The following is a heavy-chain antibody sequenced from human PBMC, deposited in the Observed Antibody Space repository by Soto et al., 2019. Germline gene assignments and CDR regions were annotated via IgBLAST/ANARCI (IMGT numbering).Heavy chain of an antibody. CDR1: GFTFSSYA. CDR3: ATDTYSSSSY. V-gene: IGHV3-23*01. Sequence: PGGSLRLSCAASGFTFSSYAMSWVRQAPGKGLEWVSAISGSGGSTYYADSVKGRFTISRDNTKNTLYLQMNSLRAEDTAVYYCATDTYSSSSYWGQGTLVTVSS. D-gene: IGHD6-6*01. CDR2: ISGSGGST. J-gene: IGHJ4*02.